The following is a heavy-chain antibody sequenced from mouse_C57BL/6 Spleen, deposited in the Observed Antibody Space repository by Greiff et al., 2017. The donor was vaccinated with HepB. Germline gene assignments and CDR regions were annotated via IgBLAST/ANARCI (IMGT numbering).Heavy chain of an antibody. CDR2: ISSGSSTI. V-gene: IGHV5-17*01. D-gene: IGHD2-4*01. CDR1: GFTFSDYG. CDR3: ASDDDYDRWFAY. Sequence: EVQLVESGGGLVKPGGSLKLSCAASGFTFSDYGMHWVRQVPEKGLEWVAYISSGSSTIYYADTVKGRFTISRDNAKNTLFLKMTSLRSEDTAMYCCASDDDYDRWFAYWGQGTLVTVSA. J-gene: IGHJ3*01.